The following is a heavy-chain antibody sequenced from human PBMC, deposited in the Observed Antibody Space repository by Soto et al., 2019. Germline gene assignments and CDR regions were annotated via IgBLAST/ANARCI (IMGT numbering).Heavy chain of an antibody. CDR2: IIPIFGTA. J-gene: IGHJ3*02. Sequence: QVQLVQSGAEVKKPGSSVKVSCKASGGTFSSYAISWGRQAPRQGLEWMGGIIPIFGTANYAQKFQGRVTITADESTSTAYMELSSLRSEDTAVYYCARSPGYSSSWYSYAFDIWGQGTMVTVSS. V-gene: IGHV1-69*01. CDR3: ARSPGYSSSWYSYAFDI. D-gene: IGHD6-13*01. CDR1: GGTFSSYA.